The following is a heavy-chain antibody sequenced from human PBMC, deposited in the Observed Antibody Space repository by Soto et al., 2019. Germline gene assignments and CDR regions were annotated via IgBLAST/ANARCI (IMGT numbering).Heavy chain of an antibody. CDR2: TNLDDTEK. Sequence: QPGGSLRLSCASSGTSGFIFNTYWINCVRHAPWNVLQWVASTNLDDTEKHYLDSLKGRFTISRDNSKNTLYLQMNSLRAEDTAVYYCAKDRSNWNYGEQQLALDYWGQGTLVTVSS. D-gene: IGHD1-7*01. J-gene: IGHJ4*02. CDR3: AKDRSNWNYGEQQLALDY. V-gene: IGHV3-7*01. CDR1: GFIFNTYW.